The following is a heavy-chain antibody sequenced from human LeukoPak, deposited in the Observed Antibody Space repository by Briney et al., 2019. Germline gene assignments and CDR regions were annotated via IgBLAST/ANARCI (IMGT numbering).Heavy chain of an antibody. CDR1: GGSINGDY. CDR2: IHYTGRT. D-gene: IGHD2-15*01. V-gene: IGHV4-59*01. Sequence: SETLSLTCSVSGGSINGDYWSWIRQTPGKGLEWIGYIHYTGRTSYNPSLKSRVTISADTSKNQFSLRLASVTAADTAVYYCAKEIVVVPDDDWFGPWGQGTLVTVSS. J-gene: IGHJ5*02. CDR3: AKEIVVVPDDDWFGP.